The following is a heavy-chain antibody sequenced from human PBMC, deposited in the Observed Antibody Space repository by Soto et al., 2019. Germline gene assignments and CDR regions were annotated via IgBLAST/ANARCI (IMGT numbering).Heavy chain of an antibody. J-gene: IGHJ6*02. Sequence: QVQLVQSGADVKKPGASVKVSCKTSGYTFTKYGISWVRQAPGQGLEWMGWISAYNGYTNYAQKLQGRVTMTTDTSTSTAYMELRSLRSDDTAVYYCASDHNGDYGDYGYYYDGMDVWGQGTTVTVSS. D-gene: IGHD4-17*01. V-gene: IGHV1-18*01. CDR2: ISAYNGYT. CDR3: ASDHNGDYGDYGYYYDGMDV. CDR1: GYTFTKYG.